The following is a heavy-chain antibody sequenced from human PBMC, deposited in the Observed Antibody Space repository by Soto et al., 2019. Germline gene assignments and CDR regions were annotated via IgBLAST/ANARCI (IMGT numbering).Heavy chain of an antibody. D-gene: IGHD3-22*01. J-gene: IGHJ5*02. V-gene: IGHV4-34*01. CDR1: GGSFSGYY. CDR3: ARARQYYDCELDP. Sequence: PSETLSLTCAVYGGSFSGYYWTWIRQPPGTGLEWIGEINHSGSTNYNPSLKSRVTISVDTSKNQFSLKLTSVTAADTAVYYCARARQYYDCELDPWAQGTLVPVSS. CDR2: INHSGST.